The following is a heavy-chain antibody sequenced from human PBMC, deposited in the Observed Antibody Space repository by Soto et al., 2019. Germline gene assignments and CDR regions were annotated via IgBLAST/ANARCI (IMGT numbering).Heavy chain of an antibody. V-gene: IGHV4-59*01. J-gene: IGHJ4*02. Sequence: PSETLSLTCTVSGGSISSYYWSWIRQPPGKGLEWIGHFYYSGSTNYNPSLKSRVTISVDTSKNQFSLKLSSVTAADTAVYYCARDGIVSYFDYWGPGTQVTVSS. CDR3: ARDGIVSYFDY. CDR2: FYYSGST. CDR1: GGSISSYY. D-gene: IGHD2-15*01.